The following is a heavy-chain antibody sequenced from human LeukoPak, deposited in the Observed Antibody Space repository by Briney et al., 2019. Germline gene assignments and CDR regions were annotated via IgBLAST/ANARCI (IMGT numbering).Heavy chain of an antibody. CDR1: GFTFSSYA. CDR3: AKSPFYDSSGQAFDY. Sequence: GGSLRLSCAASGFTFSSYAMTWVRQAPGKGLEWVSGISVSGDSTFYADSVKGRFTVSRDNSKNTLYLQMNSLRAEDTAVYYCAKSPFYDSSGQAFDYWGQGTLVTVSS. D-gene: IGHD3-22*01. J-gene: IGHJ4*02. CDR2: ISVSGDST. V-gene: IGHV3-23*01.